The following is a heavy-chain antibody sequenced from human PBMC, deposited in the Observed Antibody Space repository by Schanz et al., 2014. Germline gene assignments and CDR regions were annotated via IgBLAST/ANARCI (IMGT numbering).Heavy chain of an antibody. D-gene: IGHD3-22*01. CDR1: GFTFTSYS. V-gene: IGHV3-30*02. CDR2: IRYDGSSK. CDR3: AKEDRNHNSDYVY. J-gene: IGHJ4*02. Sequence: QVQLVQSGSGVVQPGGSLRLSCAASGFTFTSYSMHWVRQAPGRGLEWVAFIRYDGSSKYYADSVRGRFTISRDDSKNTLYLQMNSLRPEDTAVYYCAKEDRNHNSDYVYWGQGPLVSVSS.